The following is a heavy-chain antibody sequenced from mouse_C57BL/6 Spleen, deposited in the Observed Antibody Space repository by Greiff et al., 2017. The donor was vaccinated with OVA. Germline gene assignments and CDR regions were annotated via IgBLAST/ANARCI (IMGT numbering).Heavy chain of an antibody. CDR2: ISDGGSYT. V-gene: IGHV5-4*01. Sequence: EVMLVESGGGLVKPGGSLKLSCAASGFTFSSYAMSWVRQTPEKRLEWVATISDGGSYTYYPDNVKGRFTISRDNAKNNLYLQMSHLKSEDTAMYYCARDERSYDPFAYWGQGTLVTVSA. CDR3: ARDERSYDPFAY. J-gene: IGHJ3*01. CDR1: GFTFSSYA. D-gene: IGHD2-12*01.